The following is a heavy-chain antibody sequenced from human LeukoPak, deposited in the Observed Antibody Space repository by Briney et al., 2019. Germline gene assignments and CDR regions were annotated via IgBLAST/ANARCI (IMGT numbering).Heavy chain of an antibody. D-gene: IGHD3-22*01. CDR3: ARTYYYDSSGPFDY. CDR1: GYTFTGYY. CDR2: INPNSGGT. Sequence: ASVKVSCKASGYTFTGYYMHWVRQAPGQGLEWMGWINPNSGGTNYAQKFQGRVTMTRDTSISTAYMELSRLRSDDTAVYYCARTYYYDSSGPFDYWGQGTLVTVSS. J-gene: IGHJ4*02. V-gene: IGHV1-2*02.